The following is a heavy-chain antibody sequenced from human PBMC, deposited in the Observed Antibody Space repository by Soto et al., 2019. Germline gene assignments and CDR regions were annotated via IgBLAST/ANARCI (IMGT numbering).Heavy chain of an antibody. J-gene: IGHJ4*02. V-gene: IGHV3-30-3*01. D-gene: IGHD3-22*01. CDR1: GFTFSSYA. CDR3: ARDGGYYYDTSGYYCFDY. CDR2: ISYDGSNK. Sequence: QVQLVESGGGVVQPGRSLRLSCAASGFTFSSYAMHWVRQAPGKGLEWVAVISYDGSNKYYADSVKGRFTISRDNSKNTLYLQMNSLSAEDTAVYYCARDGGYYYDTSGYYCFDYWGQGTLVTVSS.